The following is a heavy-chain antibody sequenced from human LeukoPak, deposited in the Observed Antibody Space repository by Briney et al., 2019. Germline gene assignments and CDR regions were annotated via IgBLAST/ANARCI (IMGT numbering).Heavy chain of an antibody. D-gene: IGHD1-26*01. CDR3: ARGRRILVGDINAGDFFDY. CDR2: INPNSGGT. Sequence: ASVKVSCKPSGYTFTGYYIHWVRQAPGQGLERMGWINPNSGGTYYAQKFQGSVTMTRDTSINTAYMELTRLKSDDTAVYYCARGRRILVGDINAGDFFDYWGQGTLVTVSS. CDR1: GYTFTGYY. V-gene: IGHV1-2*02. J-gene: IGHJ4*02.